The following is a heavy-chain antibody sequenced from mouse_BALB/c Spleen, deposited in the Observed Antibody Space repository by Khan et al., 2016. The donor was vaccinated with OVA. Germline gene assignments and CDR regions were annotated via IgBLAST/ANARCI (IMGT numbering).Heavy chain of an antibody. CDR2: INPSNGYT. V-gene: IGHV1-4*01. D-gene: IGHD2-14*01. CDR1: GYTFTTYT. CDR3: AREGAYYRSDGWFSY. J-gene: IGHJ3*01. Sequence: QVQLKQSGAELAIPGASVKMSCKASGYTFTTYTMHWVKQRPGQGLEWIGYINPSNGYTNYNQKFKDKSTLTADKSSSTAYMQLSSLTSDYSAVYYCAREGAYYRSDGWFSYWGQGTLVTVSA.